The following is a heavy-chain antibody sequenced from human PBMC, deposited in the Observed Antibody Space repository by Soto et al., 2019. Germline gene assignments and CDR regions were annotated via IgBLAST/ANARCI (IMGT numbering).Heavy chain of an antibody. Sequence: GGFLRLSCSASGFSFSISPMHWVRQAPGKGPEWVALISYDGTNKFYADSVKGRFTISRDNSKSTLYLQVDSLRPEDAAVYYCARDPETAGGQDLRINYIDPPGQGTLVT. J-gene: IGHJ5*02. V-gene: IGHV3-30-3*01. D-gene: IGHD5-18*01. CDR2: ISYDGTNK. CDR1: GFSFSISP. CDR3: ARDPETAGGQDLRINYIDP.